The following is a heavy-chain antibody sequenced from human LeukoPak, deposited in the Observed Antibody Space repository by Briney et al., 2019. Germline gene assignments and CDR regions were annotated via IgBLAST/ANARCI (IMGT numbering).Heavy chain of an antibody. V-gene: IGHV4-59*01. CDR2: IYYSGTT. CDR1: GGSMSSYY. D-gene: IGHD1-26*01. J-gene: IGHJ3*02. CDR3: ARDLSGVGGAFDI. Sequence: SETLSLTCTVSGGSMSSYYWSWIRQPPGKGLEWIGYIYYSGTTNYNPSLESRVTISVDTSKNQFSLKLSSVTAADTAVYYCARDLSGVGGAFDIWGQGTMVTVSS.